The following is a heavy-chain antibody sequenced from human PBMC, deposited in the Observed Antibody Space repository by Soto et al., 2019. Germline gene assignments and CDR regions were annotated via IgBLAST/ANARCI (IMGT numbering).Heavy chain of an antibody. Sequence: SETLSLTCTVSGDSMTISDFLWGWVRQPPGKGLEWIGGIYYSGLANYNPSLRSRATMSVDTSRNQFSLNVTSVTAADTAVYYCERPVYAHWAFDIWGQGKLVTVSS. CDR3: ERPVYAHWAFDI. D-gene: IGHD2-2*01. V-gene: IGHV4-39*01. J-gene: IGHJ3*02. CDR1: GDSMTISDFL. CDR2: IYYSGLA.